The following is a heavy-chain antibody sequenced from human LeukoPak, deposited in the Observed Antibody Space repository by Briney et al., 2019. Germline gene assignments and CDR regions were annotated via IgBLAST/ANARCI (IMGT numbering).Heavy chain of an antibody. J-gene: IGHJ4*02. V-gene: IGHV4-39*07. CDR3: ARDRGTWNDDGFDY. CDR1: GGSLSSSSYY. Sequence: SETLSLTCTVSGGSLSSSSYYWGWIRQPPGKGLEWIGSIYYSGSTNYNPSLKSRVTMSVDTSKNQFSLKLSSVTAADTAVYYCARDRGTWNDDGFDYWGQGTLVTVSS. CDR2: IYYSGST. D-gene: IGHD1-1*01.